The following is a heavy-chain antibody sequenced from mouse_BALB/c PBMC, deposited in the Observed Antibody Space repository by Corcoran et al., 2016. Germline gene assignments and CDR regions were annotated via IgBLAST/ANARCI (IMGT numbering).Heavy chain of an antibody. CDR3: ARSGGLRRPPYYYAMDY. D-gene: IGHD2-4*01. V-gene: IGHV9-1*02. CDR2: INTYTGEP. CDR1: GYTFTNYG. J-gene: IGHJ4*01. Sequence: QIQLVQSGPELKKPGETVKISCKASGYTFTNYGMNWVKQAPGKGLKWMGWINTYTGEPTYADDFKGRFAFSLETSASTAYLQINNLKNEDMATYFCARSGGLRRPPYYYAMDYWGQGTSVTVSS.